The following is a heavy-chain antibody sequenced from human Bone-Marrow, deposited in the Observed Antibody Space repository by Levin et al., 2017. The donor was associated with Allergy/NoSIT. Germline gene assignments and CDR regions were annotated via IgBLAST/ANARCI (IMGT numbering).Heavy chain of an antibody. D-gene: IGHD4-11*01. Sequence: GESLKISCAASGFTFSSYAMHWVRQAPGKGLEWVAVISYDGSNKYYADSVKGRFTISRDNSKNTLYLQMNSLRAEDTAVYYCARYDYSKDAFDYWGQGTLVTVSS. CDR2: ISYDGSNK. CDR3: ARYDYSKDAFDY. J-gene: IGHJ4*02. CDR1: GFTFSSYA. V-gene: IGHV3-30-3*01.